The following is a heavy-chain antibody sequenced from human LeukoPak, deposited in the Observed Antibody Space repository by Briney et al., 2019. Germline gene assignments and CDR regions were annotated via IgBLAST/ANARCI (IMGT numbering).Heavy chain of an antibody. V-gene: IGHV1-69*05. CDR3: ARGIFCSSTSCYGGWFDP. Sequence: SVKVSCKASGGTFSSYAISWVRQAPGQGLEWMGRIIPIFGTANYARKFQGRVTITTDESTSTAYMELSSLRSEDTAVYYCARGIFCSSTSCYGGWFDPWGQGTLVTVSS. J-gene: IGHJ5*02. CDR1: GGTFSSYA. D-gene: IGHD2-2*01. CDR2: IIPIFGTA.